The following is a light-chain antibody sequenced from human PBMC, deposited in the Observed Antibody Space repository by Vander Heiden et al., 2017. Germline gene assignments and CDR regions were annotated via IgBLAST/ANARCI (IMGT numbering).Light chain of an antibody. V-gene: IGLV1-40*01. CDR1: SSNIGAGYD. J-gene: IGLJ2*01. CDR3: QSYDSSLSEVV. Sequence: QSVLTQPPSVSGAPGQRVTISRTGSSSNIGAGYDVHWYQQLPGTAPKLLIYGNSNRPSGVPDRFSGSKSGTSASLAITGLQAEDEADYYCQSYDSSLSEVVFGGGTKLTVL. CDR2: GNS.